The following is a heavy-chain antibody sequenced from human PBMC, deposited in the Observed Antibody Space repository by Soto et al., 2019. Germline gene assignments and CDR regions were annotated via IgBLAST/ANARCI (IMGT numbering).Heavy chain of an antibody. CDR2: IYSGGST. D-gene: IGHD3-10*01. CDR1: GFTVSSNY. V-gene: IGHV3-53*04. Sequence: EVQLVESGGGLVQPGGSLRLSCAASGFTVSSNYMSWVRQAPGKGLEWVSVIYSGGSTYYADSVKGRFTISRHNSKNTLYLQMNSLRAEDTAVYYCARAHSINMVRGVIIPAYGMDVWGQGTTVTVSS. CDR3: ARAHSINMVRGVIIPAYGMDV. J-gene: IGHJ6*02.